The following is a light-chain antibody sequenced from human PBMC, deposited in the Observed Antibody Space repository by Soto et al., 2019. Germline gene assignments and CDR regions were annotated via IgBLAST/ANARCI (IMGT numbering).Light chain of an antibody. CDR3: CSYAGSYTYV. CDR2: DVT. J-gene: IGLJ1*01. V-gene: IGLV2-11*01. Sequence: QSVLTQPRSVSGSPGQSVTISCTGTSSDVGDYIYVSWYQHHPGKAPKLMIYDVTKRPSGVPDRFSGSKSGNTASLTVSGLQAEDEADYYCCSYAGSYTYVFGTGTKLTVL. CDR1: SSDVGDYIY.